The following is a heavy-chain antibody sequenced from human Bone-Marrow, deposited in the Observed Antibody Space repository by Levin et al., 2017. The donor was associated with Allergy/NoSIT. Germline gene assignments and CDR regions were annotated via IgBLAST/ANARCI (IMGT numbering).Heavy chain of an antibody. CDR1: GLSFSSTV. D-gene: IGHD2-2*01. CDR2: IFYDGSNK. CDR3: ARDQLRSWDQCYQYGMDV. J-gene: IGHJ6*02. V-gene: IGHV3-30*04. Sequence: GGSLRLSCTASGLSFSSTVMHWVRQAPGKGLEWVAVIFYDGSNKYYTDSVKGRSTISRDNSKNTLYLEINSLRPEDTANYYCARDQLRSWDQCYQYGMDVWGQGTTVTISS.